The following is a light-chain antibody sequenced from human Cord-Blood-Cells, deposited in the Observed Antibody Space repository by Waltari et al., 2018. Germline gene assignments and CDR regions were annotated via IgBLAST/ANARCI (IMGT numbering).Light chain of an antibody. V-gene: IGKV1-NL1*01. Sequence: DIQMTQSPSSLSASVGDRVTITCRASQGISNSLAWYQQKPGKAPKLLLYAASRLESGVSSRFSGSGSGTDYTLTISSLQPEDFATYYCQQYYSTPLFTFGPGTKVDIK. CDR3: QQYYSTPLFT. CDR1: QGISNS. CDR2: AAS. J-gene: IGKJ3*01.